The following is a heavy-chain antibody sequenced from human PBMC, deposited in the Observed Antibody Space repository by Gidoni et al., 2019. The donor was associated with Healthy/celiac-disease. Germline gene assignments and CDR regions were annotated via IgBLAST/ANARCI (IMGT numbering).Heavy chain of an antibody. CDR1: GGSISSSSYY. CDR2: SYYSGST. J-gene: IGHJ3*02. V-gene: IGHV4-39*01. D-gene: IGHD3-3*01. Sequence: QLQLQESGPGLVKPSETLSLTCTVSGGSISSSSYYWGWIRQPPGKGLEWIGSSYYSGSTYYNPSLKCRVTISVDTSKNQFSLKLSSVPAADTAVYYCARLSYYDFWSGYFDAFDIWGQGTMVTVSS. CDR3: ARLSYYDFWSGYFDAFDI.